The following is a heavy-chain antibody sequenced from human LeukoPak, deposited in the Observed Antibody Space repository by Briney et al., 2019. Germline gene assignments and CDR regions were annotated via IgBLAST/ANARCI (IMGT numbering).Heavy chain of an antibody. J-gene: IGHJ4*02. CDR2: ISWNSGSI. CDR1: GFTFDDYA. CDR3: AKGVPIVGATSYYFDY. V-gene: IGHV3-9*01. D-gene: IGHD1-26*01. Sequence: GRSLRLSCAASGFTFDDYAMHWVRQAPGKGLEWVSGISWNSGSIGYADSVKGRFTISRDNAKNSLYLQMNSLRAEDTALYYCAKGVPIVGATSYYFDYWGRGTLVTVSS.